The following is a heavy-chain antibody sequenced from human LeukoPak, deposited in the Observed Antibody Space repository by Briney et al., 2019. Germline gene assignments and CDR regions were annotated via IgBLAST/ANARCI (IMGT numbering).Heavy chain of an antibody. CDR3: ARTGVETIDY. CDR2: IYYSGST. J-gene: IGHJ4*02. D-gene: IGHD3-10*01. CDR1: GGSISSSSYY. V-gene: IGHV4-39*01. Sequence: SETLSLTCTVSGGSISSSSYYWGWIRQPPGKGLEWIGSIYYSGSTYYNPSLKSRVTISVDTSKNQFSLKLSSVAAADTAVYYCARTGVETIDYWGQGTLVTVSS.